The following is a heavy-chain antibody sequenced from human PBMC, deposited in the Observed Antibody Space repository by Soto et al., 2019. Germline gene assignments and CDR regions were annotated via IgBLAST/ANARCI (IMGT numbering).Heavy chain of an antibody. D-gene: IGHD3-9*01. V-gene: IGHV4-61*05. Sequence: SGTRSLTCTVSGGSISSSSYYWGWIRQPPGKGLEWIGYIYYSGSTNYNPSLKSRVTISVDTSKNQFSLKLSSVTAADTAVYYCARVRNILTGYYGNWGQGMLVT. CDR1: GGSISSSSYY. CDR2: IYYSGST. CDR3: ARVRNILTGYYGN. J-gene: IGHJ4*02.